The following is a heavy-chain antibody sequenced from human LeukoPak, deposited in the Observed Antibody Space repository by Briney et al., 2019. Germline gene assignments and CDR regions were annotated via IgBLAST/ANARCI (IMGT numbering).Heavy chain of an antibody. CDR1: GGTFISYG. Sequence: SVKVSCKASGGTFISYGISWVRQAPGQGLEWMGGVIPISGTANYAQKFQGKVTISADDSTSTAYMELSSLRSEDTAVYYCARARIAVAGYYFDYWGQGTLVTVSS. J-gene: IGHJ4*02. CDR3: ARARIAVAGYYFDY. V-gene: IGHV1-69*13. CDR2: VIPISGTA. D-gene: IGHD6-19*01.